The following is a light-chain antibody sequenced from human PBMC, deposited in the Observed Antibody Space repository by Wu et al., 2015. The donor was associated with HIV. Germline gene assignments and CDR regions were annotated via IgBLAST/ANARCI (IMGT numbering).Light chain of an antibody. CDR2: DAS. J-gene: IGKJ1*01. V-gene: IGKV3-15*01. CDR3: QKYNTAPWT. Sequence: EIVMTQSPATLSVSPGDRASLSCRASQSVSRNLAWYQQRPGQAPRLLIYDASTRATDIPARFSGSGSETEFTLTISSLQPEDVATYYCQKYNTAPWTFGQGTKVEMK. CDR1: QSVSRN.